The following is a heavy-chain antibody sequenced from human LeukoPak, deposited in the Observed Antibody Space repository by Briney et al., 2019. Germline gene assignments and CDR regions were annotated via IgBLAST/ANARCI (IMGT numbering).Heavy chain of an antibody. J-gene: IGHJ4*02. CDR3: ARTARRGVHYLGFDY. CDR1: GYSISNSYY. D-gene: IGHD3-10*01. V-gene: IGHV4-38-2*02. Sequence: PSETLSLTCIVSGYSISNSYYWGWIRQPPGKGLEWIGSIYYSGSTYYNPSLKSRVTISVDTSKNQFSLKLSSVTAADTAVYYCARTARRGVHYLGFDYWGQGTLVTVSS. CDR2: IYYSGST.